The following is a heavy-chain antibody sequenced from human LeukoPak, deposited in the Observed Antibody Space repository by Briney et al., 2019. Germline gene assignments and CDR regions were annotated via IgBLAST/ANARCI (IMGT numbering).Heavy chain of an antibody. CDR3: ARAPSGFGGRYYLDS. Sequence: GGSLRLSCTASGFNFNDYWMTWVRQAPGKGLEWVANINQGGAMTDYVDSLRGRFSISRDNAKRSLYLQMTTLRAEDTAVYYCARAPSGFGGRYYLDSWGQGALVTVSS. D-gene: IGHD3-22*01. CDR1: GFNFNDYW. CDR2: INQGGAMT. J-gene: IGHJ4*02. V-gene: IGHV3-7*01.